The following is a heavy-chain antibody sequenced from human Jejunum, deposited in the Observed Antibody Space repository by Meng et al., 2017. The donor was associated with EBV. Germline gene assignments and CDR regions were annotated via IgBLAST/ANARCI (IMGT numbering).Heavy chain of an antibody. Sequence: QGQLQQWGPGLLKPSETLSLPGAVYGGSFSDYYWTWIRQPPGKGLEWIGEINHGGGAIYNPSLKSRVTISVDTSKNQFSLKLSSVTAADTAVYYCARLGGYASGTYYPIDPWGQGTLVTVSS. CDR2: INHGGGA. J-gene: IGHJ5*02. CDR3: ARLGGYASGTYYPIDP. V-gene: IGHV4-34*01. D-gene: IGHD3-10*01. CDR1: GGSFSDYY.